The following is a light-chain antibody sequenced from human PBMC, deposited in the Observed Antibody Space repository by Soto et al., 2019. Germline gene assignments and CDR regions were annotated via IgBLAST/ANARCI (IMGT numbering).Light chain of an antibody. CDR1: QSVSTNS. V-gene: IGKV3-20*01. CDR2: AAS. Sequence: EIVLTQSPATLSSFPGDRVTLSCRASQSVSTNSLAWYQQKPGQAPRPLIYAASSRATGTPDRFSGSGSGTEFTLIISRLEPEDFAVYYCQQYGSSVLTFGGGTKVDI. J-gene: IGKJ4*01. CDR3: QQYGSSVLT.